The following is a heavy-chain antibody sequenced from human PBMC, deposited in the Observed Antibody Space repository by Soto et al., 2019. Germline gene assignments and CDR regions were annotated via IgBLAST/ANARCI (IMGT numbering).Heavy chain of an antibody. Sequence: QVQLQESGPGLVKPSGTLSLTCAVSGGSISSSNWWSWVRQPPGKGLEWIGEIYHSGSTNYNPSLKRRVTISEDKAKNQFSLKLSSVTAADTAVYYCARVSDYKYGMDVWGQGTTVTVSS. V-gene: IGHV4-4*02. CDR3: ARVSDYKYGMDV. CDR1: GGSISSSNW. CDR2: IYHSGST. J-gene: IGHJ6*02.